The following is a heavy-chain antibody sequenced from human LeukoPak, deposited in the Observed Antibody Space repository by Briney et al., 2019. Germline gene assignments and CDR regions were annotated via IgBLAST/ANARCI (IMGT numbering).Heavy chain of an antibody. Sequence: GGSLRLSCAASGFTFSSYAMSWVRQAPGKGLEWVSAISGSGGSTYYADSVKSRLTISRDNSKNTLYLQMNSLRAEDTAVYYCAVLVGATNFDYWGQGTLVTVSS. D-gene: IGHD1-26*01. CDR2: ISGSGGST. J-gene: IGHJ4*02. V-gene: IGHV3-23*01. CDR1: GFTFSSYA. CDR3: AVLVGATNFDY.